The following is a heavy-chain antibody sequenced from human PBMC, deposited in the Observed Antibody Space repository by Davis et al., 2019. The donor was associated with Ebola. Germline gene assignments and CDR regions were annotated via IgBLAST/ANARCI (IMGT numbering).Heavy chain of an antibody. CDR1: GGSISSHY. D-gene: IGHD3-16*01. Sequence: MPSETLSLTCTVSGGSISSHYWSWVRQPPGKGLEWIADINYSGRTNYNPSLASRVTISIATSRNQFSLNLRSVTAADTAVYYCARVGGDGSSHLEGLDSWGQGTLVTVPS. CDR3: ARVGGDGSSHLEGLDS. V-gene: IGHV4-59*11. J-gene: IGHJ4*02. CDR2: INYSGRT.